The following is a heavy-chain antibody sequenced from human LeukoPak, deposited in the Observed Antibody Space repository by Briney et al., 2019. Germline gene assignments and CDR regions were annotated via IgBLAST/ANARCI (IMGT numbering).Heavy chain of an antibody. V-gene: IGHV3-21*01. CDR2: ISSSSSYI. CDR3: ARPPSRGEYGNHGFDY. D-gene: IGHD7-27*01. CDR1: GFTFSSYS. J-gene: IGHJ4*02. Sequence: GGSLRLSCAASGFTFSSYSMNWVRQAPGKGLEWVSSISSSSSYIYYADSVKGRFTISRDNAKNSLYLQMNSLRAEDTAVYYCARPPSRGEYGNHGFDYWGQGTLVTVSS.